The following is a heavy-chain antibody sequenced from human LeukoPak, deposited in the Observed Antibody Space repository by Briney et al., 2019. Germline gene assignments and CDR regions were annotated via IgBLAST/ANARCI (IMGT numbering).Heavy chain of an antibody. CDR1: GFTFDGYA. D-gene: IGHD6-19*01. V-gene: IGHV3-9*01. Sequence: GGSLRLSCAASGFTFDGYAMHWVRQAPGKGLEWVSGISWNSGSIGYADSVKGRFTISRDNAKNSLYLQMNSLRAEDTALYYCAKDMKAVAGTLFDYWGQGTLVTVSS. CDR2: ISWNSGSI. CDR3: AKDMKAVAGTLFDY. J-gene: IGHJ4*02.